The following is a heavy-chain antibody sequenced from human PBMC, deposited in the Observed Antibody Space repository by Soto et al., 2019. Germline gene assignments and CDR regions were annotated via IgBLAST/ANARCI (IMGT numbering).Heavy chain of an antibody. J-gene: IGHJ5*02. CDR2: INPNTGGT. CDR3: ARVASWAARDWFAP. V-gene: IGHV1-2*02. D-gene: IGHD2-15*01. CDR1: GYTFTGYF. Sequence: QVQLVQSGAEVKKPGASVKVSCMASGYTFTGYFIHWVREVPGQGLEYMGWINPNTGGTDYAQKFQGRVTMTRDTSINTVVMEMKSLTSDDTAVYYCARVASWAARDWFAPWGQGTLVTVSS.